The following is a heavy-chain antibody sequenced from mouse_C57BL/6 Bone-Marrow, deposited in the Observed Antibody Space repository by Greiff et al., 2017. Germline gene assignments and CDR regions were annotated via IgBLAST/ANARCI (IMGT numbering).Heavy chain of an antibody. CDR2: IYPGDGDT. V-gene: IGHV1-80*01. CDR1: GYAFSSYW. CDR3: ARRTTDYAMDY. D-gene: IGHD1-1*01. J-gene: IGHJ4*01. Sequence: QVQLKESGAELVKPGASVKISCKASGYAFSSYWMNWVKQRPGKGLEWIGQIYPGDGDTNYNGKFKGKATLTADKSSSTAYMQLSSLTSEDSAVYFCARRTTDYAMDYWGQGTSVTVSS.